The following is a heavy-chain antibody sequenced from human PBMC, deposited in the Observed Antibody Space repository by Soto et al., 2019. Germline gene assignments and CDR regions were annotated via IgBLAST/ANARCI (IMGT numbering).Heavy chain of an antibody. Sequence: GGSLRLSCAASGFPFSSTDMTWVRQAPGKGLEWVSTIDGSGGTTYYADSVKGRFTISRDNSINTVFLQMNSLRADETALYFCAKNSGWFNTWGQGALVTVSS. D-gene: IGHD3-10*01. CDR3: AKNSGWFNT. CDR1: GFPFSSTD. J-gene: IGHJ5*02. CDR2: IDGSGGTT. V-gene: IGHV3-23*01.